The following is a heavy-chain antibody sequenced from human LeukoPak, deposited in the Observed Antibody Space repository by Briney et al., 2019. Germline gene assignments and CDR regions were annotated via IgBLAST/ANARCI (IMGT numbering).Heavy chain of an antibody. CDR3: ARSNLGAFDI. V-gene: IGHV3-48*04. CDR2: ISSSSTI. CDR1: GFTFSSYS. J-gene: IGHJ3*02. D-gene: IGHD7-27*01. Sequence: GGSLRLSCAASGFTFSSYSMNWVRQAPGKGLEWVSYISSSSTIYYADSVKGRFTISRDNAKNSLFLQMSSLRAEDTAVYYCARSNLGAFDIWGQGTVVTVSS.